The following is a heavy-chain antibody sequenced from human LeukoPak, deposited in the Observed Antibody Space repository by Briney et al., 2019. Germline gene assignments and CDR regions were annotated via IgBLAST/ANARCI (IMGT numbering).Heavy chain of an antibody. CDR3: AKDLGYSGYDYSPFDY. D-gene: IGHD5-12*01. CDR1: GFTVSSNY. V-gene: IGHV3-53*01. CDR2: IYSGGST. J-gene: IGHJ4*02. Sequence: GGSLRLSCAASGFTVSSNYMSWVRQAPGKGLEWVSVIYSGGSTYYADSVKGRFTISRDNSKNTLYLQMNSLRAEDTAVYYCAKDLGYSGYDYSPFDYWGQGTLVTVSS.